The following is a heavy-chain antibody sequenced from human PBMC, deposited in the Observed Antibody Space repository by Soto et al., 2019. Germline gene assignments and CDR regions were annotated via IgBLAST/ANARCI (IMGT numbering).Heavy chain of an antibody. CDR2: IYWDDSK. CDR1: GFSLTTDRVG. V-gene: IGHV2-5*02. Sequence: QIALMEPVPTLVKPTQTLTLTCTFSGFSLTTDRVGVGWIRQPPGEALEWLAVIYWDDSKTYRPSLESRLTITKDTSKNQVALTMTNMDYLDTATYYCAHAYGGRSLYWGQGTLVTVSS. J-gene: IGHJ4*02. CDR3: AHAYGGRSLY. D-gene: IGHD1-26*01.